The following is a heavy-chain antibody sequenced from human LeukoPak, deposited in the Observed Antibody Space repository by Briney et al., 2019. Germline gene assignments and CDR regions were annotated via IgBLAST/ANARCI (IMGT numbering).Heavy chain of an antibody. CDR3: TREVYDYVWGSYLDYFDY. Sequence: PSQTLSRTCTGYACSISSGSYYRRWIRQPAGKGVEWIGRIYTSGSANYNRSLKITVTISIDTSKNQFSLKRSSVTAADTAVYYCTREVYDYVWGSYLDYFDYWGQGTLVTVPS. CDR1: ACSISSGSYY. D-gene: IGHD3-16*01. CDR2: IYTSGSA. J-gene: IGHJ4*02. V-gene: IGHV4-61*02.